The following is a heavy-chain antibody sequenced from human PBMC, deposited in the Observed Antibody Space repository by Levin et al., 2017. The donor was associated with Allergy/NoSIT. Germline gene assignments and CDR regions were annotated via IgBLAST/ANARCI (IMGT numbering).Heavy chain of an antibody. V-gene: IGHV3-74*01. CDR1: GFTFSRYW. J-gene: IGHJ3*02. Sequence: VGSLRLSCAASGFTFSRYWMHWVRQTPGKGLVWVSRIKSDGSRTDYADSVKGRFTISRDNARNTLFLQMNSLRGEDTAVYYCARDTDYGGAPPNDAFDIWGQGTLVTVS. CDR2: IKSDGSRT. CDR3: ARDTDYGGAPPNDAFDI. D-gene: IGHD4-23*01.